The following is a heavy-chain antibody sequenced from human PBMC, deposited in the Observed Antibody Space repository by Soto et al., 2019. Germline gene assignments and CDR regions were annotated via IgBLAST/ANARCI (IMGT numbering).Heavy chain of an antibody. D-gene: IGHD4-17*01. V-gene: IGHV4-30-2*01. CDR3: ARTVTTGPFFDF. Sequence: QLHLQESGSGLVKPSQTLSLTCAVSGGSISKNGYSWSWIRQPPRKGLEWIGYIYHSGSTYYNPSLKSRAIISVDRSNNRFSLNLSSVTAADTAVYYCARTVTTGPFFDFWGQGTLVTVSS. J-gene: IGHJ4*02. CDR1: GGSISKNGYS. CDR2: IYHSGST.